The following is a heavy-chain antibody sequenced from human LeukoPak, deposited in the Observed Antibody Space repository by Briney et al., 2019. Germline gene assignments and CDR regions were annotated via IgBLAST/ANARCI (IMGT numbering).Heavy chain of an antibody. Sequence: ASVKVSCKASGYTFTSYGIGWVRPAPGQGREWMGWISAYNGNTNSTQKLQGRVTMTRDMSTSTVYMELSSLRSEDTAVYYCARGSLPAYNYYGSGSYYNAGPSYFDFWGRGTLVTVSS. CDR2: ISAYNGNT. J-gene: IGHJ4*02. V-gene: IGHV1-18*01. CDR1: GYTFTSYG. CDR3: ARGSLPAYNYYGSGSYYNAGPSYFDF. D-gene: IGHD3-10*01.